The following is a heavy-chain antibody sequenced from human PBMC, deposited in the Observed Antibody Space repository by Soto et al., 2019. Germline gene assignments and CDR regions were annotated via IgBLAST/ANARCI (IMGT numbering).Heavy chain of an antibody. D-gene: IGHD3-3*01. CDR3: ARGGWRRIDY. J-gene: IGHJ4*02. Sequence: QVQLQESGPGLVKPSETLSLTCTVSGGSISNYYWSWIRQPPGKGLEWIAYIYYSGSTNYNPSLKSRVTISVDTSKNQFSLKLSSVTAADTAVYYCARGGWRRIDYWGQGTLVTVSS. CDR1: GGSISNYY. CDR2: IYYSGST. V-gene: IGHV4-59*08.